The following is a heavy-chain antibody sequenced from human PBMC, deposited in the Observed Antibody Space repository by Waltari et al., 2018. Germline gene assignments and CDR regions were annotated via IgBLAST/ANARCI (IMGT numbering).Heavy chain of an antibody. Sequence: QVQLVESGGGVVQPGRSLRLSCAASGFTFSSYAMPWVRRAPGKGLEWVAVISYDGSNKYYADSVKGRFTISRDNSKNTLYLQMDSLRADDTAVYYCARDWETYSSSWFPFDYWGQGTLVTVSS. CDR1: GFTFSSYA. CDR2: ISYDGSNK. D-gene: IGHD6-13*01. CDR3: ARDWETYSSSWFPFDY. V-gene: IGHV3-30-3*01. J-gene: IGHJ4*02.